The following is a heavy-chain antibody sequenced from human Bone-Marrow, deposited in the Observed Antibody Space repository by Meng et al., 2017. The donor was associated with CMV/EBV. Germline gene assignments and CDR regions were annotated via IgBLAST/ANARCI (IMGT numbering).Heavy chain of an antibody. Sequence: GGSLRLSCAASGFTFSSYSMNWVRQAPGKGLEYVSAISSNGGSTYYADSVKGRFTISRDNSKNTLYLQMGSLRAEDMAVYYCARSIAVAPIAFDIWGQGTMVTVSS. V-gene: IGHV3-64*02. CDR2: ISSNGGST. J-gene: IGHJ3*02. CDR3: ARSIAVAPIAFDI. CDR1: GFTFSSYS. D-gene: IGHD6-19*01.